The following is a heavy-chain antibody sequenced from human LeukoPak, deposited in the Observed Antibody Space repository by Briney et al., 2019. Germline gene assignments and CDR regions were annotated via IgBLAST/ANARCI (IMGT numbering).Heavy chain of an antibody. D-gene: IGHD2-15*01. CDR2: IYSGGST. Sequence: PGGSLRLSCAASGFTVSSNYMNWVRQAPGKGLEWVSVIYSGGSTNYADSVKGRFTISGDNSKNTVYLQMNSLRAEDTAVYYCAREPYCSGGSCYHAFDIWGQGTMVTVSS. CDR1: GFTVSSNY. V-gene: IGHV3-53*01. J-gene: IGHJ3*02. CDR3: AREPYCSGGSCYHAFDI.